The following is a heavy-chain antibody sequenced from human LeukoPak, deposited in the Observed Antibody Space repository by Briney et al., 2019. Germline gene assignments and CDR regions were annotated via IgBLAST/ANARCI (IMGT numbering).Heavy chain of an antibody. D-gene: IGHD3-22*01. Sequence: ASVKVSCKASGYTFTSYGTSWVRQAPGQGLEWMGWISAYNGNTNYAQKLQGRVTMTTDTSTSTAYMELRSLRSDDTAVYYCARDIGYYYDSSGYALFDYWGQGTLVTVSS. CDR1: GYTFTSYG. CDR3: ARDIGYYYDSSGYALFDY. CDR2: ISAYNGNT. J-gene: IGHJ4*02. V-gene: IGHV1-18*01.